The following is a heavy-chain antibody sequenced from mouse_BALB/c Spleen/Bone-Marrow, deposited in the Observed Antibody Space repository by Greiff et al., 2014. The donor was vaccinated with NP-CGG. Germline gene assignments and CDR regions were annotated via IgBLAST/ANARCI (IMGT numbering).Heavy chain of an antibody. Sequence: VMLVESGPGLVAPSQSLSITCTVSGFSLTDYGVSWIRQPPGKGLEWLGVIWGGGITYYNSTLKSRLSISKDSSKSQVFLKMNSLQTDDTAMYYCAKHDTTVVLDYWGQGTTLTVSS. CDR3: AKHDTTVVLDY. V-gene: IGHV2-6-5*01. CDR2: IWGGGIT. CDR1: GFSLTDYG. J-gene: IGHJ2*01. D-gene: IGHD1-1*01.